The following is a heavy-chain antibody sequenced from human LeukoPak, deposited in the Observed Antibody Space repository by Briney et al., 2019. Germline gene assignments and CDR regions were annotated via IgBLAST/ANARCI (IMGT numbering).Heavy chain of an antibody. CDR3: ARDRGYGTWFDP. V-gene: IGHV4-61*01. J-gene: IGHJ5*02. Sequence: PSETLSLTCTVSGGSVSSSSYYWFWIRQPPGKGLEWIGYIYYSGTTNYNPSLKSRVTISVDTSKKQFSLKLTSVTAADTAVYYCARDRGYGTWFDPWGQGTLVTVSS. CDR2: IYYSGTT. D-gene: IGHD3-22*01. CDR1: GGSVSSSSYY.